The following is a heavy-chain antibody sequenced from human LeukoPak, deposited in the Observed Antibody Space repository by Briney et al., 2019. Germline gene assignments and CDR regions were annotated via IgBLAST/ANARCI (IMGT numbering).Heavy chain of an antibody. CDR2: IYHSGST. J-gene: IGHJ6*02. V-gene: IGHV4-39*07. D-gene: IGHD2-15*01. CDR1: GGSISSSSYY. Sequence: NTSETLSLTCTVSGGSISSSSYYWGWIRQPPGKGLEWIGSIYHSGSTYYNPSLKSRVTISVDTSKNQFSLKLSSVTAADTAVYYCARVRGYCSSGSCGMDVWGQGTTVTVSS. CDR3: ARVRGYCSSGSCGMDV.